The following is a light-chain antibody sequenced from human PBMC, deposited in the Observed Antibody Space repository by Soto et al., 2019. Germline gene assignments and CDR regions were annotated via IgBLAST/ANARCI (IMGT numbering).Light chain of an antibody. Sequence: DIQMTQSPSSLSASVGDRVTITCQASRDISVYLNWYQQRPGKPPKLLIYDASNLQTGVPSRFXGSGSGTHFTFTISSLQPEDIATYYCQHYDNLPPYTFGQGTKLDIK. V-gene: IGKV1-33*01. CDR1: RDISVY. CDR3: QHYDNLPPYT. CDR2: DAS. J-gene: IGKJ2*01.